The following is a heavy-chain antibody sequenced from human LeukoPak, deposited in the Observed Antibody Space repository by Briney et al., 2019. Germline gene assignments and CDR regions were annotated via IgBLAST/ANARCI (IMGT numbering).Heavy chain of an antibody. V-gene: IGHV4-39*01. J-gene: IGHJ6*02. CDR1: GGSISSSSYY. CDR2: IYYSGST. CDR3: ARLGSLTTGYFYGMDV. Sequence: PSETLSLTCTVSGGSISSSSYYWGWIRQPPGKGLEWIGSIYYSGSTYYNPSLKSRVTISVDTSKNQFSLKLSSVTAADTAVYYCARLGSLTTGYFYGMDVWGQGTTVTVSS. D-gene: IGHD4-17*01.